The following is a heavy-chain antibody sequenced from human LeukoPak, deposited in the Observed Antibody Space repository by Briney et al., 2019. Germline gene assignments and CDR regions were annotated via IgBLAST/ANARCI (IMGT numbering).Heavy chain of an antibody. CDR2: INPNSGGT. V-gene: IGHV1-2*02. CDR1: GGTFSSYA. D-gene: IGHD1-26*01. Sequence: ASVKVSCKASGGTFSSYAITWVRQAPGQGLEWMGWINPNSGGTNYAQKFQGRVTMTRDTSISTAYMELSRLRSDDTAVYYCARDRREQFDYWGQGTLVTVSS. CDR3: ARDRREQFDY. J-gene: IGHJ4*02.